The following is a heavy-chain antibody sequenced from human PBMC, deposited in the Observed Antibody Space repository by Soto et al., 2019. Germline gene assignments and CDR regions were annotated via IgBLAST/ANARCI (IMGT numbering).Heavy chain of an antibody. CDR3: ARVNYDYVWGSYRLAPPDY. D-gene: IGHD3-16*02. J-gene: IGHJ4*02. CDR1: GYTFTSYG. V-gene: IGHV1-18*01. CDR2: ISAYNGNT. Sequence: ASVKVSCKASGYTFTSYGISWVRQAPGQGLEGMGWISAYNGNTNYAQKLQGRVTMTTDTSTSTAYMELRSLRSDDTAVYYCARVNYDYVWGSYRLAPPDYWGQGTLVTVSS.